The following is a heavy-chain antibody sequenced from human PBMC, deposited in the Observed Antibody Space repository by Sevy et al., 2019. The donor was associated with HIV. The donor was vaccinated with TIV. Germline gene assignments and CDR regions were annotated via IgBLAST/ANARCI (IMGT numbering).Heavy chain of an antibody. J-gene: IGHJ6*02. D-gene: IGHD3-16*01. Sequence: GGSLRLSCAASGFSINNYAMTWVRQAPGKGLEWVSNITAPGGRAYLADSVKGRFTISSDTSVNKVFLQMDSLRVEDTAIYYCAKAQAVWGTPFALDVWGQGTTVTVSS. CDR1: GFSINNYA. V-gene: IGHV3-23*01. CDR2: ITAPGGRA. CDR3: AKAQAVWGTPFALDV.